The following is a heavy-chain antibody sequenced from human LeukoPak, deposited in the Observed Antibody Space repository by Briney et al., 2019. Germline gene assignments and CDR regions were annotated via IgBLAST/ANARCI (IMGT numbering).Heavy chain of an antibody. CDR3: ARANSGWSIDY. CDR1: GFTFTSYW. CDR2: ITYDGSST. J-gene: IGHJ4*02. V-gene: IGHV3-74*01. Sequence: GGSLRLSCAASGFTFTSYWIQWVRQAPGKGLLWVSYITYDGSSTTYADSVKGRLTISRDNAKNTVYLQMNSLRAEDTAIYYCARANSGWSIDYWGQGTLVTVSS. D-gene: IGHD6-19*01.